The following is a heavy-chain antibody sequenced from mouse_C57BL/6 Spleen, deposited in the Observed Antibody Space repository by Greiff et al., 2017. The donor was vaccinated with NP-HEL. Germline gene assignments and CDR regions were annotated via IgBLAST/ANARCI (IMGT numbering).Heavy chain of an antibody. CDR3: RSEYGIYDGYLRYAMDY. V-gene: IGHV1-83*01. Sequence: VQLQESGPELVKPGASVKMSCKASGYTFTDYYMHWVKQKPGKGLEWIGEIYPGSGNTYYNEKFKGKATLTADTSSSTAYMQLSSLTSEDSAVYFCARSEYGIYDGYLRYAMDYWGQGTSVTVSS. CDR2: YPGSGNTY. CDR1: YTFTDYYM. J-gene: IGHJ4*01. D-gene: IGHD2-3*01.